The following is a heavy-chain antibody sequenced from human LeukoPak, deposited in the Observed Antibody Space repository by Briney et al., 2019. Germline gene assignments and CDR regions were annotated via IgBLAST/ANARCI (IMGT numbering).Heavy chain of an antibody. V-gene: IGHV4-34*01. CDR3: AREGDFWSGYYRNYYYYGMDV. CDR1: GGSFSGYY. Sequence: SETLSLTCAVYGGSFSGYYWSWIRQPPGKGLEWIGEINHSGSTNYNPSLKSRVTISVDTSKNQFSLKLSSVTAADTAVYYCAREGDFWSGYYRNYYYYGMDVWGQGTTVTVS. J-gene: IGHJ6*02. CDR2: INHSGST. D-gene: IGHD3-3*01.